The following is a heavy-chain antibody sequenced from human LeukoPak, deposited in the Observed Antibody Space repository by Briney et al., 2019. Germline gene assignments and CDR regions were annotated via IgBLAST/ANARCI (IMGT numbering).Heavy chain of an antibody. CDR2: IYYSGST. V-gene: IGHV4-59*01. Sequence: SETLSLTCTVSGGSISDYYWSWIRQPPGMGLEWIGYIYYSGSTKYDPSLRSRVTISVDTSRNQFSLKLSSATAADTAVYYCARSTGVFNYYDSRGGAFDIWGQGTMVTVSS. D-gene: IGHD3-22*01. CDR1: GGSISDYY. J-gene: IGHJ3*02. CDR3: ARSTGVFNYYDSRGGAFDI.